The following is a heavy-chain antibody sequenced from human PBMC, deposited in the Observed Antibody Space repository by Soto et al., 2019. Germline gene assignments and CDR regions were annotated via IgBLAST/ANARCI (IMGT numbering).Heavy chain of an antibody. V-gene: IGHV3-23*01. CDR3: AKGRAITVCGVITPFDS. Sequence: EVQLLESGGDFKQPGGSLRLSCEGSGFNFSNYALNWVRQAPGKRLEWVSVISGNSGTTYYAASVKGRFTISRDNSKKTLYLQMNSLRAADTAVYYCAKGRAITVCGVITPFDSWGQGTLVTVSS. D-gene: IGHD3-3*01. CDR2: ISGNSGTT. J-gene: IGHJ4*02. CDR1: GFNFSNYA.